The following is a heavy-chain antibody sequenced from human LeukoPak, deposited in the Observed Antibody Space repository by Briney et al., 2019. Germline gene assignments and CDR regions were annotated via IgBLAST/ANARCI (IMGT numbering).Heavy chain of an antibody. Sequence: GGSLRLSCVGSGLRFDDYGMHWVRQAPGKGLEWVAGISWNSVTIEYGDSVKGRFTISRENARNSLFLQMNSLTVEDTALYYCAKSGPDTTMLHGFDKWGQGTLVALSS. CDR1: GLRFDDYG. CDR2: ISWNSVTI. D-gene: IGHD5-18*01. CDR3: AKSGPDTTMLHGFDK. J-gene: IGHJ4*02. V-gene: IGHV3-9*01.